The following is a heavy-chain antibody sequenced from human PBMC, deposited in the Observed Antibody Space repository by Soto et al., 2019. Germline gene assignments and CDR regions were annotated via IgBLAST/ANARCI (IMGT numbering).Heavy chain of an antibody. Sequence: QMQLQQWGAGLLKPSETLSRTCAVYVGSFSGYYWSWIRQSPGTGLEWIGEINHSGSTNYKPSLKSRLTISVDTSKNQFSRQLSSVTAADTAVYYCARGGMSYDFWSGYTPYYFDYWGQGALVTVSS. V-gene: IGHV4-34*01. CDR1: VGSFSGYY. CDR3: ARGGMSYDFWSGYTPYYFDY. J-gene: IGHJ4*02. CDR2: INHSGST. D-gene: IGHD3-3*01.